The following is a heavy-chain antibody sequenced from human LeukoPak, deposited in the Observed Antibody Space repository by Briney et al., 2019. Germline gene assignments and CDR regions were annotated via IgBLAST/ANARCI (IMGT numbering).Heavy chain of an antibody. D-gene: IGHD4-17*01. J-gene: IGHJ4*02. V-gene: IGHV1-69*04. Sequence: SVKVSCKASGGTFSSYAISWVRQAPGQGLEWMGRIIPILGIANYAQKFQGRVTITADKSTSTAYMELSSLRSEDTAVYYCASFIGDYPFDYWGQGTLVTVSS. CDR3: ASFIGDYPFDY. CDR2: IIPILGIA. CDR1: GGTFSSYA.